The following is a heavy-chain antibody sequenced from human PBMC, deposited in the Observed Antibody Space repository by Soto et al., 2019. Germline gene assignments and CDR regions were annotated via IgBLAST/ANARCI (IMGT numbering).Heavy chain of an antibody. J-gene: IGHJ6*02. CDR3: ARGGRTTIFGVVIYYYGMDV. V-gene: IGHV4-34*01. CDR1: GGSFSGYY. D-gene: IGHD3-3*01. Sequence: ETLSLTCAVYGGSFSGYYWSWIRQPPGKGLEWIGEINHSGSTNYNPSLKSRVTISVDTSKNQFSLKLSSVTAADTAVYYCARGGRTTIFGVVIYYYGMDVWGQGTTVTVSS. CDR2: INHSGST.